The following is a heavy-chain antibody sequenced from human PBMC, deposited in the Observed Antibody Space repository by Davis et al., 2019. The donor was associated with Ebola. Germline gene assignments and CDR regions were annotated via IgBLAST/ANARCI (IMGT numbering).Heavy chain of an antibody. J-gene: IGHJ6*02. CDR3: AGLYGDYRSYYYGMDV. V-gene: IGHV1-69*13. CDR1: AGTFSSYA. CDR2: IIPIFGTA. D-gene: IGHD4-17*01. Sequence: SVKVSCKASAGTFSSYAISWVRQAPGQGLEWMGGIIPIFGTANYAQKFQGRVTITADESTSTAYMELSSLRSEDTAVYYCAGLYGDYRSYYYGMDVWGQGTTVTVSS.